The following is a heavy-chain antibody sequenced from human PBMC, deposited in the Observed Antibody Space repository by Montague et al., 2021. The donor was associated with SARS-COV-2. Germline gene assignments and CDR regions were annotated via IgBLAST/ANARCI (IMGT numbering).Heavy chain of an antibody. CDR1: GGSFIGYY. CDR3: AREDRWNWFDP. Sequence: SETLSLTCAVYGGSFIGYYWSWIRQPPGKGLEWIGDINYSGSTNYNPSLKSRVSISVDTSKNQFSLKLRSVTAADTAVYYCAREDRWNWFDPWGQGTLVIVSS. V-gene: IGHV4-34*01. CDR2: INYSGST. J-gene: IGHJ5*02. D-gene: IGHD5-24*01.